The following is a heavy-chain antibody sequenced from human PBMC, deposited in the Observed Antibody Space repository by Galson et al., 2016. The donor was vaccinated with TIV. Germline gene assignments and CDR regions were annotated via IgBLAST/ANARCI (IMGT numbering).Heavy chain of an antibody. V-gene: IGHV3-66*02. D-gene: IGHD2-21*01. CDR3: ARELRFCGNECYLYYYYGMDV. Sequence: SLRLSCAASGFTVGDNYMTWVRQAPGKGLEWVSLTSSDGTTSFADSVRGRFTVSRDNSKNTLYLQMKSLRVEDTALYFCARELRFCGNECYLYYYYGMDVWGQGTSVTVSS. CDR1: GFTVGDNY. J-gene: IGHJ6*02. CDR2: TSSDGTT.